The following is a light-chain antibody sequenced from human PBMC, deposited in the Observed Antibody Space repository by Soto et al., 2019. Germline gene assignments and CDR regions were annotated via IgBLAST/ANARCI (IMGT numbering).Light chain of an antibody. Sequence: QSALTQPASVSGSPGQSITISCSGTSSDVGSYDHVAWYQQFPGKSPELMIYAVSDRPSGVSDRFSGSKSGITASLTISGLQAEDEADYYCISYTDRQSYVFGTGTKLTVL. J-gene: IGLJ1*01. CDR3: ISYTDRQSYV. V-gene: IGLV2-14*01. CDR1: SSDVGSYDH. CDR2: AVS.